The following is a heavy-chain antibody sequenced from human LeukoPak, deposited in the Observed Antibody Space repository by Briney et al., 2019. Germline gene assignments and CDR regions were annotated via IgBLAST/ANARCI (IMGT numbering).Heavy chain of an antibody. Sequence: SVKVPCKASGGTFSSYTISWVRQAPGQGLEWMGRIIPILGIANYAQKFQGRVTITADKSTSTAYMELSSLRSEDTAVYYCARDSSSWCNWFDPWGQGTLVTVSS. CDR2: IIPILGIA. CDR1: GGTFSSYT. CDR3: ARDSSSWCNWFDP. D-gene: IGHD6-13*01. V-gene: IGHV1-69*04. J-gene: IGHJ5*02.